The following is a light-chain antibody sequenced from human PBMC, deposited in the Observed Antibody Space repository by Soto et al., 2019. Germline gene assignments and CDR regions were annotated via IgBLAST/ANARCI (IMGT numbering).Light chain of an antibody. CDR3: QQYNDWPFT. CDR1: QSVSVN. Sequence: EIVMTQSPGTLSVSPGERATLSCRASQSVSVNLAWYQQKPGQAPRLLIYGVSTRAAGIPGRFSGSESGTVFTLTISSLQSEYFAVYYCQQYNDWPFTFGPGTKVDIK. V-gene: IGKV3-15*01. CDR2: GVS. J-gene: IGKJ3*01.